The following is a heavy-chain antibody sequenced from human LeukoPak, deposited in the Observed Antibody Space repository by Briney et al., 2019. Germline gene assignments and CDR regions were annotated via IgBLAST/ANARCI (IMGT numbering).Heavy chain of an antibody. D-gene: IGHD3-10*01. CDR1: GGTFSSYA. J-gene: IGHJ3*02. V-gene: IGHV1-69*13. Sequence: GASVKVSCKASGGTFSSYAISWVRQAPGRGLEWMGGIIPIFGTANYAQKFQGRVTITADESTSTAYMEQSSLRSEDTAVYYCAREKNYYGSAHDAFDIWGQGTMVTVSS. CDR2: IIPIFGTA. CDR3: AREKNYYGSAHDAFDI.